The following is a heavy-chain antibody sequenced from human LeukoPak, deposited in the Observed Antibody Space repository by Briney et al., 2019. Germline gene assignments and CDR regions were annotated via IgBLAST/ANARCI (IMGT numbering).Heavy chain of an antibody. CDR1: GYSISSGYY. D-gene: IGHD3-22*01. CDR2: IHSSGST. J-gene: IGHJ4*02. V-gene: IGHV4-38-2*02. CDR3: TREMYDSGGYRVSYFDY. Sequence: SETLSLTCTVSGYSISSGYYWGWIRQPPGKGLEWIGSIHSSGSTYYNPSLKSRVTISIDTSKNQFSLKLSSVTAADTAIYYCTREMYDSGGYRVSYFDYWGQGTLVTVSS.